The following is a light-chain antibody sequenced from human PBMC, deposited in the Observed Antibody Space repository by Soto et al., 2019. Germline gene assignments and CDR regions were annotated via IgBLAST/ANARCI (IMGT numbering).Light chain of an antibody. CDR1: SSDVGGYNY. Sequence: QSVLTQPASVSGSPGQSITISCTGTSSDVGGYNYVSWYELHPGKAPKLLISEVSNRPSGISNRFSGSKSANTASLTISGLQAEDEGHYFCISCTDFSGPYVFGTGTKVTVL. CDR2: EVS. CDR3: ISCTDFSGPYV. V-gene: IGLV2-14*01. J-gene: IGLJ1*01.